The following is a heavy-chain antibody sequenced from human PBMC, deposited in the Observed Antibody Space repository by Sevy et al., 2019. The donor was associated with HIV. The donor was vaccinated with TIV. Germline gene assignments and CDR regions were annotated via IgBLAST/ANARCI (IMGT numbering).Heavy chain of an antibody. Sequence: GGSLRLSCAASGFTFSSYWMSWVRQAPGKGLEWVANIKQDGSEKYYVDSVKGRFTISRDNAKNSLYLQMNSLRAEDTAEYYCARDHDYGDYLSPVGYWGQGTLVTVSS. D-gene: IGHD4-17*01. CDR2: IKQDGSEK. CDR1: GFTFSSYW. J-gene: IGHJ4*02. V-gene: IGHV3-7*01. CDR3: ARDHDYGDYLSPVGY.